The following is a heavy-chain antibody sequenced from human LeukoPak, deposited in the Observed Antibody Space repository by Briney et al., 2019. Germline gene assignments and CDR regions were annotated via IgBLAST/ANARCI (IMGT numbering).Heavy chain of an antibody. CDR3: ARVHPFYYYYGMDV. Sequence: SETLSLTCTVSGGSISSSSHYWSWIRQPPGKGLEWIGEINHSGSTNYNPSLKSRVTISVDTSKNQFSLKLSSVTAADTAVYYCARVHPFYYYYGMDVWGQGTTVTVSS. V-gene: IGHV4-39*07. CDR2: INHSGST. J-gene: IGHJ6*02. CDR1: GGSISSSSHY.